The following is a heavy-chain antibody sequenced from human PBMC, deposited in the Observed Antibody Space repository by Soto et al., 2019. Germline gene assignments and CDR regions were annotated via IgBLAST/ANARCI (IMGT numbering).Heavy chain of an antibody. V-gene: IGHV3-23*01. D-gene: IGHD3-22*01. Sequence: PGGSLRLSCAASGFTFSSYAMSWVRQAPGKGLEWVSAISGSGGSTYYADSVKGRFTISRDNSKNTLYLQMNSLRAEDTAVYYCAKDLTRRNYYDSSALDVWGQGTPVTVSS. CDR3: AKDLTRRNYYDSSALDV. CDR2: ISGSGGST. J-gene: IGHJ6*02. CDR1: GFTFSSYA.